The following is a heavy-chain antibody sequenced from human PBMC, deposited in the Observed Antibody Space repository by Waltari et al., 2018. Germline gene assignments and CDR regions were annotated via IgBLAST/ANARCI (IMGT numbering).Heavy chain of an antibody. CDR1: C. J-gene: IGHJ4*02. V-gene: IGHV4-4*02. Sequence: CWSCVRQSPASGLEWIGQTHPSGITYSTPSPRSRVRFSLDKSKNQFSLSLYFVRDADTAVYYCAADRGNGLSFDYWGQGTLVTVSA. CDR2: THPSGIT. CDR3: AADRGNGLSFDY. D-gene: IGHD2-15*01.